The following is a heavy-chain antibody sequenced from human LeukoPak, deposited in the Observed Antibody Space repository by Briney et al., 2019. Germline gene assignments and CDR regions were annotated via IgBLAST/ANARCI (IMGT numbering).Heavy chain of an antibody. CDR2: IGGSDGST. V-gene: IGHV3-23*01. CDR1: GGSFSGYY. CDR3: AKDQINWAYDY. D-gene: IGHD1-1*01. J-gene: IGHJ4*02. Sequence: KPSETLSLTCAVYGGSFSGYYWSWVRQAPGKGLEWVSAIGGSDGSTNYADSVKGRFTISRDISKNTLYLQMNSLRAEDTAVYYCAKDQINWAYDYWGQGTLVTVSS.